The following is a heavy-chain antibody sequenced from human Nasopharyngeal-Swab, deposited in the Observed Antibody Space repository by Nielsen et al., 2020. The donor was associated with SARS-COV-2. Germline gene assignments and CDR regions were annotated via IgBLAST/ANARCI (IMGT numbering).Heavy chain of an antibody. J-gene: IGHJ4*02. CDR1: GGTFISYA. CDR3: ARGDGRYYFDY. D-gene: IGHD5-24*01. CDR2: IIPILGIA. V-gene: IGHV1-69*10. Sequence: SVKVSCKASGGTFISYAISWVRQAPGQGLEWMGGIIPILGIANYAQKFQGRVTITADKSTSTAYMELSSLRSEDTAVYYCARGDGRYYFDYWGQGTLVTVSS.